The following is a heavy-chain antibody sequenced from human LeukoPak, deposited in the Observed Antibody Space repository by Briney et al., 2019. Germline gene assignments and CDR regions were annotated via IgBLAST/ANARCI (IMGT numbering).Heavy chain of an antibody. Sequence: KSGGSLRLSCAASGFTFSSYAMSWVRQAPGKGLEWVSSISSSSSYIYYADSVKGRFTISRDNAKNSLYLQMNSLRAEDTAVYYCARVSDDIFDWYFDLWGRGTLVTVSS. CDR3: ARVSDDIFDWYFDL. D-gene: IGHD3-9*01. CDR2: ISSSSSYI. V-gene: IGHV3-21*01. CDR1: GFTFSSYA. J-gene: IGHJ2*01.